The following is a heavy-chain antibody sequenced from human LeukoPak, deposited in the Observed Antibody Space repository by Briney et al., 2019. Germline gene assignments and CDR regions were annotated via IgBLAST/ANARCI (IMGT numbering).Heavy chain of an antibody. CDR2: ISAYNGNT. V-gene: IGHV1-18*01. Sequence: ASVKVSCKASGYTFTIYGISWVRQAPGQGLEWMGWISAYNGNTNYAQKLQGRVTMTTDTSTSTAYMELRSLRSDDTAVYYCARDPARVYCGGDCYYDYWGQGTLVTVSS. J-gene: IGHJ4*02. CDR1: GYTFTIYG. CDR3: ARDPARVYCGGDCYYDY. D-gene: IGHD2-21*02.